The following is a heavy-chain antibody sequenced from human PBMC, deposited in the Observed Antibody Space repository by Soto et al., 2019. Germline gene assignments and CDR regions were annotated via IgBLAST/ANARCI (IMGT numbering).Heavy chain of an antibody. CDR3: ARGVANRYAFGDP. J-gene: IGHJ5*02. Sequence: EVQLVESGGGLDQPGGSLRLSCAASGFTFSGYWMHWVRQAPGKGLVWVSRISPDGSSTSYADSVKGRFTISRDNAKDTLYLQLNSLTAEDTAVYYCARGVANRYAFGDPCGQGTLVTVSS. V-gene: IGHV3-74*01. CDR2: ISPDGSST. CDR1: GFTFSGYW. D-gene: IGHD3-16*01.